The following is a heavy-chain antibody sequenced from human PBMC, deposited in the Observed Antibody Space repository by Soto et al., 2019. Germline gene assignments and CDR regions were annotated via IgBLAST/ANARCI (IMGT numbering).Heavy chain of an antibody. V-gene: IGHV4-59*01. Sequence: SETLSLTCTVSGDSISNYYWSWIRQPPGKGLEWIGYIFYSGSTDYSPSLKSRVTISVDTSKIQFSLKLSSVTAADTAVYYCARTNYNYIWGSYPSRNFYYMDVWDKGTTVTVSS. J-gene: IGHJ6*03. D-gene: IGHD3-16*02. CDR1: GDSISNYY. CDR2: IFYSGST. CDR3: ARTNYNYIWGSYPSRNFYYMDV.